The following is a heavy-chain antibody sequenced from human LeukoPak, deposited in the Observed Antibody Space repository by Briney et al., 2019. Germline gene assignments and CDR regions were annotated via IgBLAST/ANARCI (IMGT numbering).Heavy chain of an antibody. J-gene: IGHJ4*02. CDR2: TSDRGDYI. Sequence: GGSLRLSSAASGFTFTSYSMSWVRQAPGKGLEWVSGTSDRGDYIYYADSVKGRFTISRDNSKNTLYLQMNSLRAEDTALYFCAKKAQYNGNYPLDYWGQGTLVTVSS. D-gene: IGHD1-26*01. V-gene: IGHV3-23*01. CDR3: AKKAQYNGNYPLDY. CDR1: GFTFTSYS.